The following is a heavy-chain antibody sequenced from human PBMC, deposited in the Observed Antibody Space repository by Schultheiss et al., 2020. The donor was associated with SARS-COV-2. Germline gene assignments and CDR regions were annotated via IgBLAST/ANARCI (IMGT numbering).Heavy chain of an antibody. CDR3: ASRIGFCSGGRCQGFDP. Sequence: SETLSLTCAVYGGSFSDYYWSWIRQSPGKGLEWIAEINHGGNTNYNPSLKSRVTMSVDPSKNQFSLKLSSVTAADTAVYYCASRIGFCSGGRCQGFDPWGQGTLVTVSS. J-gene: IGHJ5*02. D-gene: IGHD2-15*01. CDR2: INHGGNT. CDR1: GGSFSDYY. V-gene: IGHV4-34*01.